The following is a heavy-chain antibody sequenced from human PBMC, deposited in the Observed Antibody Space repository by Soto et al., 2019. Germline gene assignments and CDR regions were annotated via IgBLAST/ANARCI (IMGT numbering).Heavy chain of an antibody. CDR2: VYYTGST. D-gene: IGHD3-3*01. CDR3: ARTFLGPDFWSYSFGEYRDLKYF. V-gene: IGHV4-59*08. J-gene: IGHJ6*02. CDR1: GGSISNFY. Sequence: SETLSLTCTVSGGSISNFYWSWIRQPPGKGLEWIGYVYYTGSTSYNPSLKRRVTFSADSSRGQFSLRLNSVTAADTAVYYCARTFLGPDFWSYSFGEYRDLKYFWGQGST.